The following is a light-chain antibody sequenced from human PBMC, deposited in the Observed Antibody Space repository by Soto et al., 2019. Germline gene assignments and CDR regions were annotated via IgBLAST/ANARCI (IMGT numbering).Light chain of an antibody. CDR3: PAWDDSLNGYV. J-gene: IGLJ1*01. V-gene: IGLV1-44*01. CDR2: SHS. CDR1: SSNIGANT. Sequence: QSVLTQPPSASGTPGQRVAFSCSGSSSNIGANTVNWYQQFPGAAPKLLIYSHSQRPSGVPDRFSGSKSGTSASLAISGLQSDDEADSYCPAWDDSLNGYVFGTGTKVTVL.